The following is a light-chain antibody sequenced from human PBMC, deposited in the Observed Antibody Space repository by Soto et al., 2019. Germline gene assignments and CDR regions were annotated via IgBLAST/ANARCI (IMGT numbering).Light chain of an antibody. CDR1: SSDVGGYNY. V-gene: IGLV2-8*01. CDR2: EVS. CDR3: SSYAGNNIVV. Sequence: QSALTQPPSASGSPGQSVTISCTGTSSDVGGYNYVYWYQQHPGKAPKLMIYEVSKRPSGVPDRFSGSKHGNTASLTVSGLQAEDEDDYYCSSYAGNNIVVFGGGTQLTVL. J-gene: IGLJ2*01.